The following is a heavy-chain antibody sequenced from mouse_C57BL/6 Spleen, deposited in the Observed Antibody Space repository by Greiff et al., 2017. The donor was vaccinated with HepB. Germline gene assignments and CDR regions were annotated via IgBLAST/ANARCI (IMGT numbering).Heavy chain of an antibody. CDR2: IYPGDGDT. V-gene: IGHV1-82*01. Sequence: VQLQQSGPELVKPGASVKISCKASGYAFSSSWMNWVKQRPGKGLEWIGRIYPGDGDTNYKGKFKGKATLTADKSSSTAYMQLSSLTSEDSAVYFCARGDYGSSSFDYWGQGTTLTVSS. J-gene: IGHJ2*01. CDR1: GYAFSSSW. CDR3: ARGDYGSSSFDY. D-gene: IGHD1-1*01.